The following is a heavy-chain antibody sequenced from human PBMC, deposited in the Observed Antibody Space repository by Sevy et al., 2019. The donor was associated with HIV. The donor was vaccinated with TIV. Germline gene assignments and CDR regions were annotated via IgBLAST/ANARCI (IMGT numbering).Heavy chain of an antibody. V-gene: IGHV3-23*01. CDR2: ISGSAGST. CDR1: GFTFSTYA. D-gene: IGHD2-15*01. CDR3: AKGDRTFYGLDV. Sequence: GGSLRLPCAASGFTFSTYAMSWVRQAPGKGLEWVSAISGSAGSTYYADLVKGRFTISRDKSKNTLYLQMNSLRAEDTAVYYCAKGDRTFYGLDVWGQGTTVTVSS. J-gene: IGHJ6*02.